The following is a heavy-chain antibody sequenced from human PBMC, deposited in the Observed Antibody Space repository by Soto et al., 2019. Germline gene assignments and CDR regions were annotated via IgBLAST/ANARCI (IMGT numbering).Heavy chain of an antibody. D-gene: IGHD3-3*01. CDR2: VFHSGTT. J-gene: IGHJ4*02. Sequence: PSETLSLTCAVSGYYINSGYYWGWIRQSPGKGLEWIGSVFHSGTTYSTPSLKTRLTISVDTSKNQFSLDLNAVTAADTAVYYCVRDFGDLHDFWSGSDYWGQGIPVTVSS. V-gene: IGHV4-38-2*02. CDR3: VRDFGDLHDFWSGSDY. CDR1: GYYINSGYY.